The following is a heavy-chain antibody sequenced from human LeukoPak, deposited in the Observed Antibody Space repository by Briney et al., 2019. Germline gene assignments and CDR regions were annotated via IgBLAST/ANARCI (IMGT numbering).Heavy chain of an antibody. CDR2: IYSSGST. J-gene: IGHJ4*02. CDR1: GGSINSYY. CDR3: ARVDIRTAFFDY. Sequence: SETLSLTCTVSGGSINSYYWSWLRQPAGKGLEWIGRIYSSGSTGYNPSLKSRVTMSLDTSKNQFSRNLSSVTAADTAVYYCARVDIRTAFFDYWGQGTLVTVSS. V-gene: IGHV4-4*07. D-gene: IGHD5-12*01.